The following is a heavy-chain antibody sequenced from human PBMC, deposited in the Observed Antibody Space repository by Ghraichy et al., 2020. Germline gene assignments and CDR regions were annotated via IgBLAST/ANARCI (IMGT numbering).Heavy chain of an antibody. CDR2: ISGSGGST. CDR1: GFTFSSYA. J-gene: IGHJ4*02. D-gene: IGHD3-10*01. CDR3: AKDSITMVQGVIPFDY. V-gene: IGHV3-23*01. Sequence: GGSLRLSCAASGFTFSSYAMSWVRQAPGKGLEWVSAISGSGGSTYYADSVKGRFTISRDNSKNTLYLQMNSLRAEDTAVYYCAKDSITMVQGVIPFDYWGQGTLVTVSS.